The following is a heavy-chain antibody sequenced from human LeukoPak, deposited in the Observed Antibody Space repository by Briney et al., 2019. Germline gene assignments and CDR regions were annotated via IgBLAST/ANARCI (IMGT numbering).Heavy chain of an antibody. D-gene: IGHD3-9*01. CDR1: GFTFSSYS. CDR2: ISSSSSYI. CDR3: ARDGSDYDILTNWFDP. V-gene: IGHV3-21*04. J-gene: IGHJ5*02. Sequence: PGGSLRLSCAASGFTFSSYSMNWVRQAPGKGLEWVSSISSSSSYIYYADSVKGRFTISRDNAKNSLYLQMNSLRAEDTAVYYCARDGSDYDILTNWFDPWGQGTLVTVSS.